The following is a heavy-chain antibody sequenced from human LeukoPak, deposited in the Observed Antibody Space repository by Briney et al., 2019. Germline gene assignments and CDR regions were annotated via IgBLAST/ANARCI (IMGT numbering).Heavy chain of an antibody. D-gene: IGHD5-18*01. Sequence: GASVKVSCKASGYTFTGYYMHWVRQAPGQGLEWMGWINPNSSGTNYAQKFQGRVTMTRDTSISTAYMELSRLRSDDTAVYYCARDPPPRGYSYGYDYWGQGTLVTVSS. V-gene: IGHV1-2*02. CDR1: GYTFTGYY. J-gene: IGHJ4*02. CDR2: INPNSSGT. CDR3: ARDPPPRGYSYGYDY.